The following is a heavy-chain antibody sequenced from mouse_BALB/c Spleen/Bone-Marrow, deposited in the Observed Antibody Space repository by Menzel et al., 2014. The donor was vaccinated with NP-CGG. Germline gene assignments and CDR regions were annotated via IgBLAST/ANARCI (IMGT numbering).Heavy chain of an antibody. J-gene: IGHJ3*01. CDR1: GYTFXSYY. CDR3: TRGDDYGEEFAY. Sequence: QVQLQQSGAELVKPGASVKLSCKASGYTFXSYYMYWVKQRPGQGLEWIGGINPSNGGTNFNEEFKSKATLTVDKSSSTAYMQLSSLTSEDSAVYYCTRGDDYGEEFAYWGQGTLVTVSA. V-gene: IGHV1S81*02. CDR2: INPSNGGT. D-gene: IGHD2-4*01.